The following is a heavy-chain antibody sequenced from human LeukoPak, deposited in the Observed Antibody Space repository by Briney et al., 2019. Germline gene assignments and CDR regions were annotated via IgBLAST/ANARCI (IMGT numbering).Heavy chain of an antibody. D-gene: IGHD3-22*01. CDR1: GYTFTSYY. Sequence: GASVKVSCKASGYTFTSYYMHWVRQAPGQGLEWMGIINPSVGRANYAQKFQGRVTITADASTTTAYMELSSRRSEDTAVYYCAGRPYYYDSSGTPPRRAFDLWGRGTLVTVAS. CDR3: AGRPYYYDSSGTPPRRAFDL. CDR2: INPSVGRA. J-gene: IGHJ2*01. V-gene: IGHV1-46*01.